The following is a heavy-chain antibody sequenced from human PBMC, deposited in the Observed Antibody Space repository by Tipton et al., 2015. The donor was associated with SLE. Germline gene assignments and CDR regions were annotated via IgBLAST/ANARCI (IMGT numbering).Heavy chain of an antibody. Sequence: TLSLTCTVSGGSISSSSYYWGWIRQPPGKGLEWIGYIYYSGSTNYNPSLKSRVTISVDTSKNQFSLKLSSVTAADTAVYYCARDLREYGDAHFDYWGQGTLVTVSS. CDR2: IYYSGST. CDR3: ARDLREYGDAHFDY. CDR1: GGSISSSSYY. V-gene: IGHV4-61*01. J-gene: IGHJ4*02. D-gene: IGHD4-17*01.